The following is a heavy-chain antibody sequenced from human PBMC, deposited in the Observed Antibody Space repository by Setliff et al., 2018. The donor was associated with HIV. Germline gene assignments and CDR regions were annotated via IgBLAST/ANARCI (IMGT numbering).Heavy chain of an antibody. CDR2: INHRGST. CDR3: ARVPLLLYY. V-gene: IGHV4-34*01. CDR1: GGSFSGYY. Sequence: SETLSLTCAVYGGSFSGYYWSWIRQPPGKGLEWSGEINHRGSTNYNPSLKSRVTISVDTSKNQFSLKLSSVTAADTAVYYCARVPLLLYYWGQGTLVTVSS. D-gene: IGHD2-15*01. J-gene: IGHJ4*02.